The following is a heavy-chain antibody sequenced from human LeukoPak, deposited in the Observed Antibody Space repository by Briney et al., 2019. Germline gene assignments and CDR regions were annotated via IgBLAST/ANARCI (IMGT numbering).Heavy chain of an antibody. CDR1: GYTFTSYG. CDR3: ARGATQGYYYYYMDV. D-gene: IGHD4/OR15-4a*01. J-gene: IGHJ6*03. CDR2: IIPIFGTA. Sequence: SVKVSCKASGYTFTSYGITWVRQAPGQGLEWMGGIIPIFGTANYAQKFQGRVTITADESTSTAYMELSSLRSEDTAVYYCARGATQGYYYYYMDVWGKGTTVTISS. V-gene: IGHV1-69*13.